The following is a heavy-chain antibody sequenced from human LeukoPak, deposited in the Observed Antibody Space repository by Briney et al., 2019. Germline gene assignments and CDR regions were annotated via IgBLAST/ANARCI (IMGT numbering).Heavy chain of an antibody. CDR3: ARSFSTSSAVDY. J-gene: IGHJ4*02. Sequence: GESLKISCKGSGYIFTAYWIAWVRPMPGRGLEWMGIIYPGDSDTRYNPSFQGQVTISADKSISTAYLQWSSLKASDTAMYYCARSFSTSSAVDYWGQGTLVAVSS. V-gene: IGHV5-51*01. D-gene: IGHD6-6*01. CDR1: GYIFTAYW. CDR2: IYPGDSDT.